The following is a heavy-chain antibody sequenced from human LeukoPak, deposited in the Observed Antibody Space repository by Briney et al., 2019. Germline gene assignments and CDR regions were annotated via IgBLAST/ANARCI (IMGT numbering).Heavy chain of an antibody. CDR3: ARRRDGYSFSFDY. J-gene: IGHJ4*02. CDR2: IRYDGSNK. V-gene: IGHV3-30*02. D-gene: IGHD5-24*01. Sequence: GGSLRLSCAASGFTFSNYGMHWVRQAPGKGLEWGAFIRYDGSNKYYAETVKGRFTISRDNSKNTLYLQMNSLRTEDTAVYYCARRRDGYSFSFDYWGQGTLVTVSS. CDR1: GFTFSNYG.